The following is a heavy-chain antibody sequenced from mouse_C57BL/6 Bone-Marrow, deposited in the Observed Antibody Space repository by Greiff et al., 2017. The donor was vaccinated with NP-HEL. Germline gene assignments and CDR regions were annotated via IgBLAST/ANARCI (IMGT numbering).Heavy chain of an antibody. Sequence: QVQLQQSGPELVKPGASVKISCKASGYAFSSSWMNWVKQRPGKGLEWIGRIYPGDGDTNYNGKFKGKATLTAGKSSSTAYMQLSSLTSEDSAVYFCAREGGTIYYGNHGGFAYWGQGTLVTVSA. CDR3: AREGGTIYYGNHGGFAY. CDR2: IYPGDGDT. V-gene: IGHV1-82*01. J-gene: IGHJ3*01. CDR1: GYAFSSSW. D-gene: IGHD2-1*01.